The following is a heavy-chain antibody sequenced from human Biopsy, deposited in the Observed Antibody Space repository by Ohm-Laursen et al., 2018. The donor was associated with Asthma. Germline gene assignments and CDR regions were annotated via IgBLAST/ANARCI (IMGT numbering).Heavy chain of an antibody. D-gene: IGHD3-9*01. CDR3: ARTYYDFLTGQVNDAFTM. J-gene: IGHJ3*02. V-gene: IGHV1-3*01. CDR1: GYTFINYA. Sequence: SVKVSCKASGYTFINYAIHWVRQTPGQRLEWMGWINAGNGNTKYSQKFQGRVTISRDTSASTAYMDLSNLRSEDTAVYYCARTYYDFLTGQVNDAFTMWGQGTMVTVSS. CDR2: INAGNGNT.